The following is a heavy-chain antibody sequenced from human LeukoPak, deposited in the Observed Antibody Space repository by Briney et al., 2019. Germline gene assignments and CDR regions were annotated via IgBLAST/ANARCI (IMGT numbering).Heavy chain of an antibody. Sequence: KPGESLKISCKGSGYSFTSYWIGWVRQMPGKGLEWMGIIYPGDSDTRYSPSFQGQVTISADKSISTAYLQWSSLKASDTAMYYCARQAYCGGDCYSGRHDYWGQGTLVTVSS. CDR3: ARQAYCGGDCYSGRHDY. V-gene: IGHV5-51*01. CDR2: IYPGDSDT. CDR1: GYSFTSYW. D-gene: IGHD2-21*02. J-gene: IGHJ4*02.